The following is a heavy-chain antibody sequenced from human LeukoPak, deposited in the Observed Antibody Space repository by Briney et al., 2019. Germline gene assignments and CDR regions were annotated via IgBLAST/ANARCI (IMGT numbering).Heavy chain of an antibody. CDR3: ARVTRAAAGPSSGY. CDR1: GFTFSSYA. V-gene: IGHV3-30-3*01. CDR2: ISYDGSNK. J-gene: IGHJ4*02. Sequence: PPGRSLRLSCAASGFTFSSYAMHWVRQAPGKGLEWVAVISYDGSNKYYADSVKGRFTISRDNAKNSLYLQMNSLRAEDTAVYYCARVTRAAAGPSSGYWGQGTLVTVSS. D-gene: IGHD6-13*01.